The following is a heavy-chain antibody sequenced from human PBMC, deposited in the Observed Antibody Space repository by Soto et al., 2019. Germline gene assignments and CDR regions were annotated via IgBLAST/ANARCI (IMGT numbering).Heavy chain of an antibody. CDR1: GYTFTGYY. Sequence: QVQLVQSGAEVKKPGASVKVSCKASGYTFTGYYMHWVRQAPGQGLEWMGWINPNSCGTNYAQKFQGRVTMTRDTSISTAYMELSRLRSDDTAVYYGARAGGHSSYGVDPWGQGTLVTVSS. D-gene: IGHD5-18*01. J-gene: IGHJ5*02. CDR2: INPNSCGT. CDR3: ARAGGHSSYGVDP. V-gene: IGHV1-2*02.